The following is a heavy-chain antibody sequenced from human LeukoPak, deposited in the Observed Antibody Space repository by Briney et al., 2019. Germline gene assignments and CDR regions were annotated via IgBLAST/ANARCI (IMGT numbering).Heavy chain of an antibody. J-gene: IGHJ4*02. CDR1: GYSISSGYY. CDR2: IYHSGST. CDR3: ARGFFARVAGTPLDY. V-gene: IGHV4-38-2*02. Sequence: SETLSLTCTVSGYSISSGYYWGWIRQPPGKGLEWIGSIYHSGSTYYNPSLKSRVTISVDTSKNQFSLKLSSVTAADTAVYYCARGFFARVAGTPLDYWGQGTLVTVSS. D-gene: IGHD6-19*01.